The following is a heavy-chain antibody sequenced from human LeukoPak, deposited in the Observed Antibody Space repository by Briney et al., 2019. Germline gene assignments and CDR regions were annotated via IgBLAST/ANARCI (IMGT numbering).Heavy chain of an antibody. CDR1: GYTFTSYY. D-gene: IGHD6-19*01. Sequence: ASVKVSCKASGYTFTSYYMHWVRQAPGQGLEWMGIINPSGGSTSYAQKFQGRVTMTRDTSTSTVYMKLSSLRSENTAVYYCARGSSGWYGRYYGMDVWGQGTTVTVSS. J-gene: IGHJ6*02. CDR3: ARGSSGWYGRYYGMDV. CDR2: INPSGGST. V-gene: IGHV1-46*01.